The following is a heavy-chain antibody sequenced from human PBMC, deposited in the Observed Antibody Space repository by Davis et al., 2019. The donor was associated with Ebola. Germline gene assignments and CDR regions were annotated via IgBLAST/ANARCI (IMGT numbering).Heavy chain of an antibody. Sequence: GESLKISCAASGFTFSSYAMTWVRQAPGKGLEWVANINQDESEKYYVDSVKGRFSISRDNAKNSLYLQMSSLRAEDTAVYYCARGRQTFDPWGRGTLVTVSS. CDR3: ARGRQTFDP. CDR1: GFTFSSYA. V-gene: IGHV3-7*01. D-gene: IGHD1-1*01. J-gene: IGHJ5*02. CDR2: INQDESEK.